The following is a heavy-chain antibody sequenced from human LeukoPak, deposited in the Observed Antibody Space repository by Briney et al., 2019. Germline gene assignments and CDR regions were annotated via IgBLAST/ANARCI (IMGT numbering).Heavy chain of an antibody. J-gene: IGHJ2*01. Sequence: GRSLRLSCAASGLTFSSYAMHWVRQAPGKGLEWVAVISYDGSNKYYADSVKGRFTISRDNSKNTLYLQMNSLRAEDTAVYYCARDSAGGYFDLWGRGTLVTVSS. CDR2: ISYDGSNK. CDR3: ARDSAGGYFDL. V-gene: IGHV3-30*07. CDR1: GLTFSSYA. D-gene: IGHD3-10*01.